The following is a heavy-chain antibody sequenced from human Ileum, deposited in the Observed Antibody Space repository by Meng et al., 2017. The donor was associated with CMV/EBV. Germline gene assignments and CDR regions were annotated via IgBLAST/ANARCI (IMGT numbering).Heavy chain of an antibody. J-gene: IGHJ4*02. CDR2: LNPHSGAT. D-gene: IGHD6-13*01. CDR1: GYLFTAHY. CDR3: ARDNMLLSAAADY. Sequence: KASGYLFTAHYIHWVRQAPGQGLEWMGRLNPHSGATNYAQKFQGRVIMTRDASIGTAYMELSRLISDDAAVYYCARDNMLLSAAADYWGQGTLVTVSS. V-gene: IGHV1-2*06.